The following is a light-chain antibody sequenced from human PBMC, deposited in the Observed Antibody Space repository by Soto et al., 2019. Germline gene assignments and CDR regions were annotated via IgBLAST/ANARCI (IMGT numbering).Light chain of an antibody. CDR3: QQYESYWT. CDR2: KAS. CDR1: QSIGSF. V-gene: IGKV1-5*03. J-gene: IGKJ1*01. Sequence: DIQMTQSPSTLSASVGDRVTITCRASQSIGSFLAWYQQKPGKTPKLLIYKASILKGGVPSRFSGSGSGTEFTLTISSLQPDYFATYYCQQYESYWTFGQGTKV.